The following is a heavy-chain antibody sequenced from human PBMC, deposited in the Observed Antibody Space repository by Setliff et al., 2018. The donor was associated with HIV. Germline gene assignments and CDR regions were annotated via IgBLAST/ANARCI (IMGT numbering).Heavy chain of an antibody. J-gene: IGHJ6*03. V-gene: IGHV1-69*13. CDR3: ARVNGSWYERVLNYYYYMDV. Sequence: ASVKISCKASGGTFSSYAISWVRQAPGQGLEWMGGIIPIFGTANYAQKFQGRVTITADESTSTAYMELSSLRSEDTAVYYCARVNGSWYERVLNYYYYMDVWGKGTTVTVSS. CDR2: IIPIFGTA. D-gene: IGHD6-13*01. CDR1: GGTFSSYA.